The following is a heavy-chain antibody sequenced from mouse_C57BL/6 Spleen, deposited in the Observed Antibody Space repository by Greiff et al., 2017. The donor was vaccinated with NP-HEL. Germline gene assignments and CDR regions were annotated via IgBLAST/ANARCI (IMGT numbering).Heavy chain of an antibody. CDR2: ISGGGGNT. D-gene: IGHD2-2*01. CDR1: GFTFSSYT. CDR3: AIHGLPLDY. V-gene: IGHV5-9*01. J-gene: IGHJ2*01. Sequence: EVMLVESGGGLVKPGGSLKLSCAASGFTFSSYTMSWVRQTPEKRLEWVATISGGGGNTYYPDSVKGRFTISRDNAKNTLYLQMSSLRSEDTALYYCAIHGLPLDYWGQGTTLTVSS.